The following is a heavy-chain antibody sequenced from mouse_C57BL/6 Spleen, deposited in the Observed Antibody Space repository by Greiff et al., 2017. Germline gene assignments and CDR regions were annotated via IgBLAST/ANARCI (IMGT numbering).Heavy chain of an antibody. V-gene: IGHV1-78*01. CDR1: GYTFTDHT. Sequence: QVQLQQSDAELVKPGASVKISCKVSGYTFTDHTIHWMKQKPEQGLEWIGYIYPRDGSTKYNEKFKGKATLTADKSSSTAYMQLNSLTSEDSAVYFCARSRVHYGSSYEYFDYWGQGTTLTVSS. J-gene: IGHJ2*01. D-gene: IGHD1-1*01. CDR2: IYPRDGST. CDR3: ARSRVHYGSSYEYFDY.